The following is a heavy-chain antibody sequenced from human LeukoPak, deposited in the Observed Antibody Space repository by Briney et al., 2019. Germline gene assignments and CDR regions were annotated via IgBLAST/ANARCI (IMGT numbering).Heavy chain of an antibody. D-gene: IGHD6-19*01. Sequence: GGSLRLSCAASGFTFSSYSMNWVRQAPGKGLEWVGRIKSKTDGGTTDYAAPVKGRFTISRDDSKNTLYLQMNSLKTEDTAVYYCTTGISGWYTYYYYMDVWGKGTTVTISS. CDR3: TTGISGWYTYYYYMDV. CDR2: IKSKTDGGTT. J-gene: IGHJ6*03. V-gene: IGHV3-15*01. CDR1: GFTFSSYS.